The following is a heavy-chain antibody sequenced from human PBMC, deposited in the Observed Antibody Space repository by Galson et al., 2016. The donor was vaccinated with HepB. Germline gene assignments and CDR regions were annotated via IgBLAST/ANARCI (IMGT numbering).Heavy chain of an antibody. CDR3: AKSGFCTSSTCYRFYYYSGMDV. Sequence: SLRLSCAASGFAFSDYAMNWVRQAPGKGLEWVSVISDRADSTYYADSVKDRFTISRDNSQNTLYLQMNSLRVEDTAVYYCAKSGFCTSSTCYRFYYYSGMDVWGQGTTFTVSS. CDR2: ISDRADST. D-gene: IGHD2-2*01. J-gene: IGHJ6*02. CDR1: GFAFSDYA. V-gene: IGHV3-23*01.